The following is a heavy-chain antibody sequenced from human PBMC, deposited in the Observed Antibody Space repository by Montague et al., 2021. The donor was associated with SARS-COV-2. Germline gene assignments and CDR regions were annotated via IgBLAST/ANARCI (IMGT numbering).Heavy chain of an antibody. J-gene: IGHJ4*02. V-gene: IGHV3-30*04. CDR1: GFTFSSYA. CDR3: ARGYSGSYYSYFDY. CDR2: ISYDGSNK. D-gene: IGHD1-26*01. Sequence: SRSLSWAASGFTFSSYAMHWVRQAPGKGLEWVAVISYDGSNKYYADSVKGRFTISRDNSKNTLYLQMNSLRAEDTAVYYCARGYSGSYYSYFDYWGQGTLVTVSS.